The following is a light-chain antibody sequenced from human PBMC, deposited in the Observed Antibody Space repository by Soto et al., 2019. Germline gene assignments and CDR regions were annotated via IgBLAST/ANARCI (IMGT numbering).Light chain of an antibody. CDR3: QQRSDCPSA. V-gene: IGKV3-11*01. CDR1: QNIHTN. Sequence: EIVMTQSPATLSVSPGERATLSCRAGQNIHTNLAWYQQKPGQAPRLLIYDASNRATGIPDRFSGSGSGTDFSLTISSLEPEDFAVYYCQQRSDCPSAFGGGTKVEIK. J-gene: IGKJ4*01. CDR2: DAS.